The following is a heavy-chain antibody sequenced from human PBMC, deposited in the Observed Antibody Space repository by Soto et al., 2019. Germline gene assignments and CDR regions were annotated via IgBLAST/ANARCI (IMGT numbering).Heavy chain of an antibody. V-gene: IGHV4-31*03. Sequence: QVQLQESGPGLVKPSQTLSLTCTVSGGSISSGGYYWSWIRQHPGKGLEWIGYIYYSGSTYYNPSLKSRVTISVDTSKNQFSLKLSSVTAADTAVYYCARDLGVSSCWRINYFDYWGQGTLVTVSS. CDR2: IYYSGST. J-gene: IGHJ4*02. CDR1: GGSISSGGYY. D-gene: IGHD6-13*01. CDR3: ARDLGVSSCWRINYFDY.